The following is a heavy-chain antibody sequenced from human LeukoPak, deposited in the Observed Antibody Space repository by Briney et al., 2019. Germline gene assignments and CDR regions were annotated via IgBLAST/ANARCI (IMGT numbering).Heavy chain of an antibody. CDR3: ASRIATAGSVDY. J-gene: IGHJ4*02. V-gene: IGHV3-53*01. CDR1: GFTFSSYW. Sequence: GGSLRLSCAASGFTFSSYWMSWVRQAPGKGLEWVSVIYSSGSTYYADSVKGRFTISRDNSKNTLHLQMNTLRAEDTAVYYCASRIATAGSVDYWGQGTLVTVSS. CDR2: IYSSGST. D-gene: IGHD6-13*01.